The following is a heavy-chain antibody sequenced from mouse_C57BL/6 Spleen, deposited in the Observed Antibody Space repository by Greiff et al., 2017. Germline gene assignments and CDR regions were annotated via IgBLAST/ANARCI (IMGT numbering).Heavy chain of an antibody. V-gene: IGHV1-55*01. Sequence: VQLQQPGAELVKPGASVKMSCKASGYTFTSYWITWVKQRPGQGLEWIGDIYPGSGSTNYNEKFKSKATLTVDTSSSTAHMQLSSLTSEDSAVYYCARGEFYYGSKDYWGQGTTLTVSS. CDR1: GYTFTSYW. CDR3: ARGEFYYGSKDY. CDR2: IYPGSGST. J-gene: IGHJ2*01. D-gene: IGHD1-1*01.